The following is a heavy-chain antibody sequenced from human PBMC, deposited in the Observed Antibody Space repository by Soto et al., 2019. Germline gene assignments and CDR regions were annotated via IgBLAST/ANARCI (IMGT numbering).Heavy chain of an antibody. CDR3: ARDQDSSGWYRSAFDI. J-gene: IGHJ3*02. CDR2: IIPIFGTA. Sequence: SVKVSCKASGGTFSSYAISWVRQAPGQGLEWKGGIIPIFGTANYAQKFQGRVTITADESTSTAYMELSSLRSEDTAVYYCARDQDSSGWYRSAFDIWGQGTMVTVSS. V-gene: IGHV1-69*13. CDR1: GGTFSSYA. D-gene: IGHD6-19*01.